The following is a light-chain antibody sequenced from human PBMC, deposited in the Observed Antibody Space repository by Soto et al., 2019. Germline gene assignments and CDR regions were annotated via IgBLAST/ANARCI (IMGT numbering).Light chain of an antibody. CDR2: AAS. J-gene: IGKJ3*01. Sequence: AIRMTQSPSSLSASTGDRVTITCRASQGISSYLAWYQQKPGKAPKLLIYAASTLQSGVPSRFSGSGSGTDFTLTISCLQSEDFATYYRQQYYSYPPGFGPGTKVDIK. CDR1: QGISSY. V-gene: IGKV1-8*01. CDR3: QQYYSYPPG.